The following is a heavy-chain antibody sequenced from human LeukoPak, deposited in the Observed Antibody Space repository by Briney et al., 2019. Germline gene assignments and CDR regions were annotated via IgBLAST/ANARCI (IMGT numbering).Heavy chain of an antibody. D-gene: IGHD1-26*01. CDR3: ARRLKGRGANWFDP. CDR2: INHSGST. J-gene: IGHJ5*02. CDR1: GGSFSGYY. Sequence: SETLSLTCAVYGGSFSGYYWSWIRQPPGKGPEWIGEINHSGSTNYNPSLKSRVTISVDTSKNQFSLKLSSVTAADTAVYYCARRLKGRGANWFDPWGQGTLVTVSS. V-gene: IGHV4-34*01.